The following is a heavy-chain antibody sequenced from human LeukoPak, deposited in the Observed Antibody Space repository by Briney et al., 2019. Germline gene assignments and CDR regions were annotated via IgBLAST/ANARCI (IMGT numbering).Heavy chain of an antibody. CDR3: ARVGGITPFDY. CDR1: GGSISSYY. CDR2: IYYSGST. D-gene: IGHD3-10*01. Sequence: SETLSLTCTVSGGSISSYYWSWIRQPPGKGLEWIGYIYYSGSTYYNPSLKSRVTISVDTSKNQFSLKLSSVTAADTAVYYCARVGGITPFDYWGQGTLVTVSS. J-gene: IGHJ4*02. V-gene: IGHV4-30-4*01.